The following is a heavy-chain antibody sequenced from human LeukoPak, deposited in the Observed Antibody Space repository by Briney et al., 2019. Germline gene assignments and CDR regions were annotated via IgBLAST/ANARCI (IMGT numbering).Heavy chain of an antibody. V-gene: IGHV3-7*03. CDR3: ARDKDSGATTGSIFDC. CDR2: IKEDGSEN. D-gene: IGHD4-17*01. J-gene: IGHJ4*02. CDR1: GFTFSSYG. Sequence: GGSLRLSCAASGFTFSSYGMHWVRQAPGKGLEWVATIKEDGSENYYVNSVKGRFTISRDNAKKSIYLEMKSLRVEDTAVYYCARDKDSGATTGSIFDCWGQGTLVTVSS.